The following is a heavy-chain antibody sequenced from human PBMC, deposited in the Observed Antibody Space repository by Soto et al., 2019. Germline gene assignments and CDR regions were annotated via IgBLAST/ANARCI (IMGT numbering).Heavy chain of an antibody. J-gene: IGHJ5*02. V-gene: IGHV4-61*01. CDR2: IYYSGST. CDR1: GGSVSSGSYY. CDR3: AKTRRSGYSYNWFDP. D-gene: IGHD3-3*01. Sequence: PSETLSITCTDSGGSVSSGSYYWSWIRQTPGKGLEWIGYIYYSGSTNYNPSLKSRVTISVDTSKNQFSLKLSSVTAADTAVYYCAKTRRSGYSYNWFDPWGQGTLVTVSS.